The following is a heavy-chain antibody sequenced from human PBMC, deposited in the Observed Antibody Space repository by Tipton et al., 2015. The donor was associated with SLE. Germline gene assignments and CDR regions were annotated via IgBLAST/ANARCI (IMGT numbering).Heavy chain of an antibody. CDR1: GGSISSSSYY. D-gene: IGHD6-19*01. CDR3: ARAVAGVDY. CDR2: INHSGST. J-gene: IGHJ4*02. Sequence: TLSLTCTVSGGSISSSSYYWSWIRQPPGKGLEWIGEINHSGSTNYNPSLKSRVTISVDTSKNQFSLKLSSVTAADTAVYYCARAVAGVDYWGQGTLVTVSS. V-gene: IGHV4-39*07.